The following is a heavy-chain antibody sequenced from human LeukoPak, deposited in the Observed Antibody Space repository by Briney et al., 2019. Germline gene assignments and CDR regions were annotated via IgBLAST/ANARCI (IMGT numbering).Heavy chain of an antibody. D-gene: IGHD4-11*01. CDR3: ARGRLTNTVTTTAGGC. CDR1: GYTFTSYY. J-gene: IGHJ4*02. Sequence: ASVKVSCKASGYTFTSYYMHWVRLAPGQGLEWMGIINPSGGATIYAQKFQGRVTMTRDTSTSTVYMELNSLRSEDMAVYYCARGRLTNTVTTTAGGCWGQGTLVTVSS. CDR2: INPSGGAT. V-gene: IGHV1-46*01.